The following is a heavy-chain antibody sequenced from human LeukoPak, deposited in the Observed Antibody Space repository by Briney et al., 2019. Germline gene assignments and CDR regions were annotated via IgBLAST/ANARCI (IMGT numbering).Heavy chain of an antibody. J-gene: IGHJ4*02. CDR1: GGSISSYY. V-gene: IGHV4-59*01. CDR3: ARSRYSYGSFDY. CDR2: IYYSGST. Sequence: PSETLSLTCTVSGGSISSYYWSWIRQPPGKGLEWIGYIYYSGSTNYSPSLKSRVTISVDTSKNQFSLKLSSVTAADTAVYYCARSRYSYGSFDYWGQGTLVTVSS. D-gene: IGHD5-18*01.